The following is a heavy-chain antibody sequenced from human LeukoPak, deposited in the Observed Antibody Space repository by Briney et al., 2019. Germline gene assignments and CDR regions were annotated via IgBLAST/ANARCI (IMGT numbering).Heavy chain of an antibody. V-gene: IGHV4-34*01. J-gene: IGHJ4*02. D-gene: IGHD4-17*01. CDR1: GGSFSDYY. CDR2: INHGGST. CDR3: ARMSPRLRRLTMTTTKGFDY. Sequence: SETLSLTCTVDGGSFSDYYWTWIRQPPGKGLEWIGEINHGGSTNYNPSLESRVTMSLDTSEKQFSLKLKSVTAADTAVYYCARMSPRLRRLTMTTTKGFDYWGQGTLVTVSS.